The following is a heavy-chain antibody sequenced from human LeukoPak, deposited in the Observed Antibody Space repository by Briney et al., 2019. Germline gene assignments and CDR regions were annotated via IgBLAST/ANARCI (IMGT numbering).Heavy chain of an antibody. J-gene: IGHJ3*02. CDR1: GFIFSNYP. CDR3: ARGLGYSYGYIAFDI. D-gene: IGHD5-18*01. CDR2: ISPESDHL. Sequence: GGSLRLSCAASGFIFSNYPMNWVRQAPGKGLEWVSYISPESDHLYYAGSVKGRFTISRDNSKNTLYLQMGSLRAEDMAVYYCARGLGYSYGYIAFDIWGQGTMVTVSS. V-gene: IGHV3-48*01.